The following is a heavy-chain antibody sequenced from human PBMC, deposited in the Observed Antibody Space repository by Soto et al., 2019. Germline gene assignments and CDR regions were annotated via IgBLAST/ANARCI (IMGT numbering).Heavy chain of an antibody. Sequence: GGSLRLSCAASGFTSSSYAMSWVRQAPGKGLEWVSAISGSGGSTYYADSVKGRFTISRDNSKNTLYLQMNSLRAEDTAVYYCATLTMIPGALDIWGQGTMVTVSS. D-gene: IGHD3-16*01. CDR2: ISGSGGST. CDR1: GFTSSSYA. J-gene: IGHJ3*02. CDR3: ATLTMIPGALDI. V-gene: IGHV3-23*01.